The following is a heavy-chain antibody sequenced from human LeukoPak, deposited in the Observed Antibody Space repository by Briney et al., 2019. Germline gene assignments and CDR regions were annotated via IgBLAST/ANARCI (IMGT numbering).Heavy chain of an antibody. J-gene: IGHJ3*02. CDR2: ISTDGGST. V-gene: IGHV3-74*01. D-gene: IGHD6-6*01. CDR1: GFTFSSYW. CDR3: VREYSSSSGRAFDI. Sequence: GGSLRLSCAASGFTFSSYWMHWVRQAPGKGLVWVSRISTDGGSTNSADSVKGRFTISRDNAKNTLYLQMNSLRAEDTAVYYCVREYSSSSGRAFDIWGQGTMVTVSP.